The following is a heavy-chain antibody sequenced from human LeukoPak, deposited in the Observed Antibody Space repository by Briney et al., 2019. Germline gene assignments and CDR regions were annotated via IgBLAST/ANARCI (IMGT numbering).Heavy chain of an antibody. D-gene: IGHD3-10*01. CDR3: VRVPHYYGSGSPKWFDP. J-gene: IGHJ5*02. V-gene: IGHV3-13*01. CDR2: IGTAGDT. CDR1: GFTFSSYD. Sequence: GGSLRLSCAASGFTFSSYDMHWVRQATGKGLEWASAIGTAGDTYYPGSVKGRFTISRENAKNSLYLQMNSLRAGDTAVYYCVRVPHYYGSGSPKWFDPWGQGTLVTVSS.